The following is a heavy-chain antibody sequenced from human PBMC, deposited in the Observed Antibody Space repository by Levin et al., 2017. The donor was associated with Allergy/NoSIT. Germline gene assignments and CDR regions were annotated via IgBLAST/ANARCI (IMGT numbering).Heavy chain of an antibody. CDR1: GFTFSSYS. V-gene: IGHV3-48*04. Sequence: PSGGSLRLSCAASGFTFSSYSMNWVRQAPGKGLEWVSYISSSSSTIYYADSVKGRFTISRDNAKNSLYLQMNSLRAEDTAVYYCARPPLRPNMVATFGYVYWGQGTLVTVSS. J-gene: IGHJ4*02. CDR2: ISSSSSTI. D-gene: IGHD5-12*01. CDR3: ARPPLRPNMVATFGYVY.